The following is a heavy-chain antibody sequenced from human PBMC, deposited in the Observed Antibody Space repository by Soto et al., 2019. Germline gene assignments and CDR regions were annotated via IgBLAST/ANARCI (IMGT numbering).Heavy chain of an antibody. CDR3: ATRRVAADLYYYYGMDV. CDR2: IYYSGST. J-gene: IGHJ6*02. V-gene: IGHV4-30-4*01. CDR1: GGSISSGDYY. Sequence: QVQLQESGPGLVKPSQTLSLTCTVSGGSISSGDYYWSWIRQPPGKGLEWIGYIYYSGSTYYTPSLKSRVTISVDTSKNQFSLKLSSVTAADTAVYYCATRRVAADLYYYYGMDVWGQGTTVTVSS. D-gene: IGHD6-13*01.